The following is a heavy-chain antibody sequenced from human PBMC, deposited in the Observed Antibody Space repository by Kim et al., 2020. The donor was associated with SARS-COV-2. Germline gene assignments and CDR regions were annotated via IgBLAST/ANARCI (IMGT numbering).Heavy chain of an antibody. CDR1: GGTFSSYA. D-gene: IGHD6-6*01. Sequence: SVKVSCKASGGTFSSYAISWVRQAPGQGLEWMGRIIPILGIANYAQKFQGRVTITADKSTSTAYMELSSLRSEDTAVYYCARVTSFSDSSSSHGAFDIWGQGTMVTVSS. V-gene: IGHV1-69*04. CDR3: ARVTSFSDSSSSHGAFDI. CDR2: IIPILGIA. J-gene: IGHJ3*02.